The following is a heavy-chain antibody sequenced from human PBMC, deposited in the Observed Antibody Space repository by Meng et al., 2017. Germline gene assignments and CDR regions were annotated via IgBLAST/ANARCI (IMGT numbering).Heavy chain of an antibody. CDR1: GFTFSSYW. Sequence: GASLKISCAASGFTFSSYWMSWVRQAPGKGLEWVANIKQDGREKYYVDSVKGRFTISRDNAKNSLYLQMNSLRAEDTAVYYCAREQRGPSGYYYYGMDVWGQGTTVTVSS. J-gene: IGHJ6*02. V-gene: IGHV3-7*01. CDR3: AREQRGPSGYYYYGMDV. D-gene: IGHD3-10*01. CDR2: IKQDGREK.